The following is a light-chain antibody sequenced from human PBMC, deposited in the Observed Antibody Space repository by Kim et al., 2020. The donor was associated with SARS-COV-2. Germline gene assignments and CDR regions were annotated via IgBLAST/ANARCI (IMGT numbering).Light chain of an antibody. CDR1: SSNIGAGYD. CDR2: GNS. Sequence: QSVLTQPPSVSGAPGQRVTISCTGSSSNIGAGYDVHWYQQLPGTAPKVLVYGNSNRPSGDPDRFSGSKSGTSASLAITGLQAEDEADYYCQSHDSSLSGLAVIFGGGTQLTVL. J-gene: IGLJ2*01. CDR3: QSHDSSLSGLAVI. V-gene: IGLV1-40*01.